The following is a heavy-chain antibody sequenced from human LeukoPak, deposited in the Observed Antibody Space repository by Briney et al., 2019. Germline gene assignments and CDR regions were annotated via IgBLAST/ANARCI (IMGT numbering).Heavy chain of an antibody. CDR1: GGSISSSNW. CDR3: ARHRQQLVNRRYNWFDP. D-gene: IGHD6-13*01. CDR2: IYHSGST. J-gene: IGHJ5*02. Sequence: SGTLSLTCAVSGGSISSSNWWSWVRQPPGKGLEWIGEIYHSGSTNYNPSLKSRVTISVDKSKNQVSMRLSSVTAADTAVYYCARHRQQLVNRRYNWFDPWGQGTLVTVSS. V-gene: IGHV4-4*02.